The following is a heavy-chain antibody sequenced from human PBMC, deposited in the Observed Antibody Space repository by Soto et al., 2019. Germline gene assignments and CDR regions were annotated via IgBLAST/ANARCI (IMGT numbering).Heavy chain of an antibody. Sequence: SETLSLTCTISGGSLSSGSYYWGWIRQPPGKGLEWIGYIDYSGNTNYNPSLNSRVAISVDTSKNLFSLKLSSVTAADTAVYYCARHYCSSGSCYYFDYWGQGTLVTVSS. D-gene: IGHD2-15*01. CDR3: ARHYCSSGSCYYFDY. CDR1: GGSLSSGSYY. V-gene: IGHV4-61*01. J-gene: IGHJ4*02. CDR2: IDYSGNT.